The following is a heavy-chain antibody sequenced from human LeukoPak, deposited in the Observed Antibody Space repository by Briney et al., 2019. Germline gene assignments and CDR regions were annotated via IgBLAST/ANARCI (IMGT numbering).Heavy chain of an antibody. J-gene: IGHJ4*02. Sequence: SETLSLTCTVSGGSISSSNYYWAWIRQPPGKGLEWIGSIYYGGSTYYNPSLTSRVTISVDTSKNQFSLKLSSVTAADTAVYYCARGWIAVAGNCFYYWGQGTLVTVSS. CDR1: GGSISSSNYY. CDR2: IYYGGST. CDR3: ARGWIAVAGNCFYY. V-gene: IGHV4-39*07. D-gene: IGHD6-19*01.